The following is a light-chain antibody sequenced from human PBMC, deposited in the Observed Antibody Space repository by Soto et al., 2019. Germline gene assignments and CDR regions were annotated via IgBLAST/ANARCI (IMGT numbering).Light chain of an antibody. CDR2: GAS. CDR3: QQYNNWPPYT. CDR1: QSVSSN. J-gene: IGKJ2*01. Sequence: EKVMTQSPATLSVSPGERATLSCRASQSVSSNLAWYQQKPGQAPRLLIYGASTRATGIPAWFSGSGSGTEFTLTISSLQSEDFAVYYCQQYNNWPPYTFGQGTKLEIK. V-gene: IGKV3-15*01.